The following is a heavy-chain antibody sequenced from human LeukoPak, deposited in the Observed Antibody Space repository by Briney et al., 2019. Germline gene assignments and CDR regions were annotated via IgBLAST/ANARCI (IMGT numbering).Heavy chain of an antibody. CDR2: ISAYNGNT. J-gene: IGHJ4*02. CDR3: ARLNCRMTTCQDYNFDY. D-gene: IGHD2-2*01. CDR1: GYTFISYG. V-gene: IGHV1-18*01. Sequence: ASVKVSCKASGYTFISYGINWVRQAPGQGLEWMGWISAYNGNTNYAQKFQGRVTMTTDTSTGTVYMELRSLRSDDTAVYYCARLNCRMTTCQDYNFDYWGQGTLVTVSS.